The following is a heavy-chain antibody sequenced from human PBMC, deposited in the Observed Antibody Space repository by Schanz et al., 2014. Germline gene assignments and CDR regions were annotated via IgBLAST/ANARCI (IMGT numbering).Heavy chain of an antibody. J-gene: IGHJ4*02. CDR3: ARRYSGRYCFDY. Sequence: EVQVVESGGGLVKPGGSLRLSCAASGFVFSNYAMTWVRQAPGKGLEWVSYINGGGETTYYADSVRGRFTISRDNAKNSLFLQMNSLRAEDTAKYYCARRYSGRYCFDYWGQGTLVAVSS. D-gene: IGHD1-26*01. V-gene: IGHV3-48*04. CDR2: INGGGETT. CDR1: GFVFSNYA.